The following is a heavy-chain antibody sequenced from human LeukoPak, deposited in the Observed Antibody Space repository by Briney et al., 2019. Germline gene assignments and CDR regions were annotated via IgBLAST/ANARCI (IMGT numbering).Heavy chain of an antibody. CDR3: ARERIALWFGELLHNWLDP. J-gene: IGHJ5*02. D-gene: IGHD3-10*01. CDR1: GYTFTGYY. V-gene: IGHV1-2*02. Sequence: GASVKVSCKASGYTFTGYYMHWVRQAPGQRLEWMGWINPNSGGTNYAQKFQGRVTMTRDTSISTAYMELSRLRSDDTAVYYCARERIALWFGELLHNWLDPWGQGTLVTVSS. CDR2: INPNSGGT.